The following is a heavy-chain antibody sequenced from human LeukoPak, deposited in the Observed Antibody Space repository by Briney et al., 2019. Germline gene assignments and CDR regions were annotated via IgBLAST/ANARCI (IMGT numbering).Heavy chain of an antibody. J-gene: IGHJ4*02. CDR2: INRNGGST. V-gene: IGHV3-20*04. D-gene: IGHD2-8*01. CDR3: ARGFRNGPFDC. Sequence: GGSLRLSCEASGFTFDDYGMSWVRQPPGKGLEWVSCINRNGGSTDYADSVKGRFTISRDNAKNSHFLQMNSMRVEDTALYYCARGFRNGPFDCWGQGTLVTVSS. CDR1: GFTFDDYG.